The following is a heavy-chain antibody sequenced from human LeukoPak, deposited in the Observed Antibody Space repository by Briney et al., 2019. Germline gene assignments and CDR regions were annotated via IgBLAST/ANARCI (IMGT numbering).Heavy chain of an antibody. CDR1: GYTFTGYH. Sequence: ASVKVSCKASGYTFTGYHLHWVRQAPGQGLEWVAWINPNTGDTRSPQKFRDRVTMSRDTSVRTAYMELSSLRSDDTAVYYCARDNIFMTGTGRYSERGKYGMDVWGQGPTVTVSS. CDR2: INPNTGDT. J-gene: IGHJ6*02. CDR3: ARDNIFMTGTGRYSERGKYGMDV. D-gene: IGHD3-9*01. V-gene: IGHV1-2*02.